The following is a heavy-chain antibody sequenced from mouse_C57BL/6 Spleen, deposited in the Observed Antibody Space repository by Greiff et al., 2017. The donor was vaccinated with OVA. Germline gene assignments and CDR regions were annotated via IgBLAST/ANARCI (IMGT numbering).Heavy chain of an antibody. D-gene: IGHD3-2*02. CDR1: GYTFTSYW. CDR3: ARSQTAQALFAY. J-gene: IGHJ3*01. Sequence: QVQLKQPGAELVRPGSSVKLSCKASGYTFTSYWMHWVKQRPIQGLEWIGNIDPSDSETHYNQKFQDKATLTVDKSSSTAYMQLSSLTSEDSAVYYCARSQTAQALFAYWGQGTLVTVSA. V-gene: IGHV1-52*01. CDR2: IDPSDSET.